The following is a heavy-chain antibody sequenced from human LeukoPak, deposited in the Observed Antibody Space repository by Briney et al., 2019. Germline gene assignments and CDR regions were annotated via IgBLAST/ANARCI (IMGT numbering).Heavy chain of an antibody. CDR3: ARAPLVRGVNSRDY. CDR1: GFTVSSNY. Sequence: GGSLRLSCAASGFTVSSNYMSWVRQAPGKGLEWVSVIYSGGSTYYADSVKGRFTISRDNSKSPLYLQMTSLRAEDTAVYYCARAPLVRGVNSRDYWGQGTLVTVSS. V-gene: IGHV3-53*01. J-gene: IGHJ4*02. D-gene: IGHD3-10*01. CDR2: IYSGGST.